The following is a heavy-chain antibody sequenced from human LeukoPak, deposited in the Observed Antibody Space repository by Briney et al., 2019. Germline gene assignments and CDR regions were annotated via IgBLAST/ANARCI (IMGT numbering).Heavy chain of an antibody. J-gene: IGHJ5*02. D-gene: IGHD2-2*01. Sequence: GGSLRLSCAASGFTFSSFDMNWVHQAPGKGLEWVSSISTSSRYIYYRDSVKGRFTISRDDAKNSLYLQMNSLRVEDTAVYYCARADCSGSTCYLRRSWFDPWGQGTLVTVSS. CDR2: ISTSSRYI. V-gene: IGHV3-21*01. CDR3: ARADCSGSTCYLRRSWFDP. CDR1: GFTFSSFD.